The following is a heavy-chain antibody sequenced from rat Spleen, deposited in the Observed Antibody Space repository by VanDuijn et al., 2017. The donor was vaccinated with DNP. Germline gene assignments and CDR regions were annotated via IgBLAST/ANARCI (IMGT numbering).Heavy chain of an antibody. CDR1: GFIFNDFW. Sequence: EVKFVESGGGLVQPGRSLKLSCAASGFIFNDFWMGWVRQAPGKGLEWIGDINKDSSRTNYSPSLKDKFTISRDNAQNTLYLQMSKLGSEDTAIYYCAKGPNYGGDSDYFDYWGQGVMVTVSS. D-gene: IGHD1-11*01. CDR3: AKGPNYGGDSDYFDY. J-gene: IGHJ2*01. CDR2: INKDSSRT. V-gene: IGHV4-2*01.